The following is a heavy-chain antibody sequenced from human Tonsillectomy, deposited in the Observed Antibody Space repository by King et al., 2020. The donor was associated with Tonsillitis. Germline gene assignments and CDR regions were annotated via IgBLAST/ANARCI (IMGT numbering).Heavy chain of an antibody. D-gene: IGHD1-26*01. CDR1: GYTLTELS. CDR2: FDPEDGET. CDR3: ATASVWELLRGFDY. V-gene: IGHV1-24*01. Sequence: QLVQSGAEVKKPGASVKVSCKVSGYTLTELSMHWVRQAPGKGLEWMGGFDPEDGETIYEQKFQGRVTMTGDTSTDTAYMELSSLRSEDTAVYYCATASVWELLRGFDYWGQGTLVTVSS. J-gene: IGHJ4*02.